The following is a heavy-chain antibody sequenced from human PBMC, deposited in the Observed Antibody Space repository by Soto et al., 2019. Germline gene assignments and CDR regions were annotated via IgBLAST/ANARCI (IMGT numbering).Heavy chain of an antibody. Sequence: QVQLVESGGGVVQPGRSLRLSCAASGFTFSRYGMHWVRQAPGKGLEWVAVRWYDGSNKYYADSVKGRFTISRDNSKNTLYLQMNSLRAEDTAVYYCAREAGIPVAGTDYWGQGTLVTVSS. D-gene: IGHD6-19*01. CDR3: AREAGIPVAGTDY. CDR2: RWYDGSNK. J-gene: IGHJ4*02. V-gene: IGHV3-33*01. CDR1: GFTFSRYG.